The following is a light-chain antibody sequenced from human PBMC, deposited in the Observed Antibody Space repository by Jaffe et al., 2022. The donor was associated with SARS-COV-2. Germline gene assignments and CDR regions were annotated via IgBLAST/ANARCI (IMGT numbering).Light chain of an antibody. CDR2: KVD. J-gene: IGLJ3*02. Sequence: QSALTQPASVSGSPGQSITISCTGTSSDVGAYDLVSWFQQHPGKAPQLMIYKVDERPSGVSNRFSGSKSGNTASLTISGLQAEDEADYYCCSYTRSTPPSWVFGGGTKLTVL. V-gene: IGLV2-23*02. CDR1: SSDVGAYDL. CDR3: CSYTRSTPPSWV.